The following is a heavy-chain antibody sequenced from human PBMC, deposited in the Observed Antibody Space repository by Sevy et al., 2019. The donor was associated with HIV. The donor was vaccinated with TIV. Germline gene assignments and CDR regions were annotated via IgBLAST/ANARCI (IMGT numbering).Heavy chain of an antibody. CDR2: IYYSRST. D-gene: IGHD2-15*01. CDR3: ARGVSCAAFDI. J-gene: IGHJ3*02. CDR1: GGSISSGGYY. V-gene: IGHV4-31*03. Sequence: SETLSLTCTVSGGSISSGGYYWSWIRQHPGKGLEWIGYIYYSRSTYYNPSLKSRVTISVDTSKNQFSLKLSSVTAAVSAVYYCARGVSCAAFDIWGQGTMVTVSS.